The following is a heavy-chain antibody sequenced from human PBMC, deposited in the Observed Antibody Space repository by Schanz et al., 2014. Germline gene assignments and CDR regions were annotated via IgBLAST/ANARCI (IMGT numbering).Heavy chain of an antibody. V-gene: IGHV1-2*02. CDR2: INGYNGHT. CDR1: GYTFTGYY. J-gene: IGHJ6*02. D-gene: IGHD5-18*01. CDR3: ARGPSQGYSYGHNIGAYYYGMDV. Sequence: QVQLVQSGTQVKKPGASVKVSCKASGYTFTGYYMHWVRQAPGQGLEWMGWINGYNGHTLYAQKFQGRVTITADKSTSTASMELSSLRSEDTAVYYCARGPSQGYSYGHNIGAYYYGMDVWGQGTTVTVSS.